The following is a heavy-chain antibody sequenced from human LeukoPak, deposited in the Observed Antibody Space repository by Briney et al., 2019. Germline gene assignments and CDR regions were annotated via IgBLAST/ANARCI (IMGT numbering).Heavy chain of an antibody. V-gene: IGHV4-38-2*02. CDR3: ARDTAAGTVY. Sequence: SETLSLTCAVSGYSISSGYYWGWIRQPPGKGLEWIGSIYHSGSTYYNPSLKSRVTISVDTSKNQFSLKLSSVTAADTAVYYCARDTAAGTVYWGQGTLVTVSS. J-gene: IGHJ4*02. CDR1: GYSISSGYY. CDR2: IYHSGST. D-gene: IGHD6-13*01.